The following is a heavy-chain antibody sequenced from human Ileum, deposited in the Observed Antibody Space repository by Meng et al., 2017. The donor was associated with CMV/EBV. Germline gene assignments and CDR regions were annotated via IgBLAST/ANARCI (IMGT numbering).Heavy chain of an antibody. D-gene: IGHD1-26*01. J-gene: IGHJ6*02. CDR3: ARDSSLVGATQGPNYYYYYGMDV. CDR2: IYYSGNT. CDR1: GDSIMNSAYY. Sequence: GSLRLSCSVSGDSIMNSAYYWAWIRQSPGKGLEWIGTIYYSGNTYYNPSLKSRLTISIDTSRNHFSLQMTSVTAADTAMYYCARDSSLVGATQGPNYYYYYGMDVWGQGTTVTVSS. V-gene: IGHV4-39*07.